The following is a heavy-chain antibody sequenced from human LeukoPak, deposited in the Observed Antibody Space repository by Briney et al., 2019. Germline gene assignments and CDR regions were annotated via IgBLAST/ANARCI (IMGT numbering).Heavy chain of an antibody. CDR2: ISGSGDST. V-gene: IGHV3-23*01. D-gene: IGHD3-3*01. CDR1: GFTFTTYA. J-gene: IGHJ4*02. CDR3: AKDRLGARITIFGVVTPDFDY. Sequence: GGSLRLSCVAPGFTFTTYAMSWVRQAPGKGLEWVSAISGSGDSTYYADSVKGRFTISRDNSKNTLYLQMNSLRAEDTAIYYCAKDRLGARITIFGVVTPDFDYWGQGTLVTVSS.